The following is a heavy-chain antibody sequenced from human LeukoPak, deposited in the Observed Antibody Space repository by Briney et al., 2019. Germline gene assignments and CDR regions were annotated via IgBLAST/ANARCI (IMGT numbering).Heavy chain of an antibody. Sequence: GGSVRLSCAASGFTFTNYWMSWVRQAPGRGLEWVANIKHDGSEEYYGDSVKGRFTISRDNAKASLYLQMNSLRVEDTAVYFCATEDCTDKENFDLWDRGTQVTISS. J-gene: IGHJ2*01. V-gene: IGHV3-7*02. CDR3: ATEDCTDKENFDL. D-gene: IGHD2/OR15-2a*01. CDR1: GFTFTNYW. CDR2: IKHDGSEE.